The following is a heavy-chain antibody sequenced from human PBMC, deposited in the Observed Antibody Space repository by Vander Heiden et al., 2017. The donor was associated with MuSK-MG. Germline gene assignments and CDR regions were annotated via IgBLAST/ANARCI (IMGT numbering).Heavy chain of an antibody. J-gene: IGHJ5*02. Sequence: EVQLVQSGAEVKKPGESLKISCQGSGYSFTSYWIGWVRQMPGKGLEWMGIIYPGDSDTRYSPSFQGQVTISADKSISTAYLQWSSLKASDTAMYYCARERYDSSGYYQHGFDPWGQGTLVTVSS. D-gene: IGHD3-22*01. V-gene: IGHV5-51*01. CDR2: IYPGDSDT. CDR3: ARERYDSSGYYQHGFDP. CDR1: GYSFTSYW.